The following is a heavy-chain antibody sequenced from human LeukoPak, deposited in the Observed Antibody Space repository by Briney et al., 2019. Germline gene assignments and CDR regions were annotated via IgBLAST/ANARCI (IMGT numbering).Heavy chain of an antibody. CDR1: GGSISSYY. V-gene: IGHV4-59*01. D-gene: IGHD3-3*01. J-gene: IGHJ4*02. CDR3: ARVYDFWSGYCTFDY. Sequence: PSETLSLTCTVSGGSISSYYWSWIRQPPGKGLEWIGYIYYSGSTNYNPSLKSRATISVDTSKNQFSLKLSSVTAADTAVYYCARVYDFWSGYCTFDYWGQGTLVTVSS. CDR2: IYYSGST.